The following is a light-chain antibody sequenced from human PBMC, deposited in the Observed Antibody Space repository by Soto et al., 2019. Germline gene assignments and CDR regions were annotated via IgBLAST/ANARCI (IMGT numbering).Light chain of an antibody. V-gene: IGKV3-20*01. J-gene: IGKJ1*01. Sequence: VLTQSPDTLSLSPGDRATLSCRASQSSSSQYLAWYQQRPGQPPRLLIYGVFIRANGIPDRFSGSGFGSDFTHTISRLEPEDFAVYYCQDFAYPEWTFGQGTKVEI. CDR2: GVF. CDR3: QDFAYPEWT. CDR1: QSSSSQY.